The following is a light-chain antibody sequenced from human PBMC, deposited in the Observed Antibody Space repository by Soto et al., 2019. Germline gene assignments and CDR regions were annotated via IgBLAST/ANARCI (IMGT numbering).Light chain of an antibody. V-gene: IGLV2-14*01. Sequence: QSVLTQPASVSGSPGQSITISCTGTSSDVGGYNYVSWYQQHPGKAPKLMIYEVSNRPSGVSNRCSGSKSGNTASLTISGLQAEDEADYYCNSYTTSTTLVFGGVTKLTVL. J-gene: IGLJ2*01. CDR3: NSYTTSTTLV. CDR2: EVS. CDR1: SSDVGGYNY.